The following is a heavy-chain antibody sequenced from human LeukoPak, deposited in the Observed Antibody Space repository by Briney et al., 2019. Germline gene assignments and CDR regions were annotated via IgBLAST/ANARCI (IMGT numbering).Heavy chain of an antibody. CDR3: ARHGFYGDSARRKFDP. V-gene: IGHV4-34*01. J-gene: IGHJ5*02. D-gene: IGHD4-17*01. Sequence: SETLSLTCTVYNGSFSGYYWSWSRQPPGTELEWIGEISHSGYTNLNPSLKSRLTISLDTSKNHFSLRLTSLTAADTAVYYCARHGFYGDSARRKFDPWGQGTLVTVSS. CDR1: NGSFSGYY. CDR2: ISHSGYT.